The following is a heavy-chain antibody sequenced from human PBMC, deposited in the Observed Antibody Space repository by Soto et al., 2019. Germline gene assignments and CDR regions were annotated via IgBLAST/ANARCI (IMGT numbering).Heavy chain of an antibody. Sequence: PSETLSLTCTVSGGSISSSSYYWGWIRQPPGKGLEWIGSIYYSGSTYYNPSLKSRVTISVDTSKNQFSLKLSSVTAADTAVYYCASHFFSDILTGQNGLVFDIGGKGKMVT. CDR3: ASHFFSDILTGQNGLVFDI. D-gene: IGHD3-9*01. CDR2: IYYSGST. J-gene: IGHJ3*02. CDR1: GGSISSSSYY. V-gene: IGHV4-39*01.